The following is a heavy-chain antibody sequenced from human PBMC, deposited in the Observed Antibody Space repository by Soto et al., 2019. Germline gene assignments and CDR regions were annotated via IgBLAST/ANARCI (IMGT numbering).Heavy chain of an antibody. D-gene: IGHD3-3*01. V-gene: IGHV3-23*01. CDR1: GFTFSSYA. CDR3: AKDPNYDFWSGYYLY. J-gene: IGHJ4*02. CDR2: ISGSGGST. Sequence: GGSLRLSCAASGFTFSSYAMSWVRQAPGKGLEWVSAISGSGGSTYYADSVKGRFTISRDNSKNTLYLQMNSLRAEDTAVYYCAKDPNYDFWSGYYLYWGQGTLVTAPQ.